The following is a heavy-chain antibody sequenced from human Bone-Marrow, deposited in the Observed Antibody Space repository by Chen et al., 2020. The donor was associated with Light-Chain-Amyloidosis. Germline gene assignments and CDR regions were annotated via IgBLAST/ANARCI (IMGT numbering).Heavy chain of an antibody. V-gene: IGHV4-38-2*02. D-gene: IGHD3-3*01. J-gene: IGHJ4*02. CDR3: ARDNYEISHFYY. Sequence: QVQLQESGPGLVKPSETLSPTCTVSGDSSSHNYYWGWIRQPPGKGLEWVATIFHDGTTYYNPSLKTRVAVSMNTSKNQLALKLSSVTVADTAVYYCARDNYEISHFYYWGQGALVTVSS. CDR2: IFHDGTT. CDR1: GDSSSHNYY.